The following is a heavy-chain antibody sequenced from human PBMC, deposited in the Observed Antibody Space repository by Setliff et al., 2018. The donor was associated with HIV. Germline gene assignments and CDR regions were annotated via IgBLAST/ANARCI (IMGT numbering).Heavy chain of an antibody. CDR1: GGSITSYQ. J-gene: IGHJ3*02. CDR2: IYHSGST. V-gene: IGHV4-59*01. D-gene: IGHD3-22*01. Sequence: SETLSLTCSVSGGSITSYQWSWIRQPPGEGLEWIGYIYHSGSTNHNKYNPSLKSRVTMSGDTSKNQFSLKLTSVTAADTAVYYCARDLDYDTRASDAFDIWGQGTMVTVSS. CDR3: ARDLDYDTRASDAFDI.